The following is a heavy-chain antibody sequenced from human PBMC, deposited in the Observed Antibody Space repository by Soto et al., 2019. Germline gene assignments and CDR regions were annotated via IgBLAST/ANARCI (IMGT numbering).Heavy chain of an antibody. J-gene: IGHJ6*02. Sequence: ASVKVSCKASGYTFTGYYMHWVRQAPGQGLEWMGWINPNSGGTNYAQKFQGWVTMTRDTSISTAYMELSRLRSDDTAVYYCARVMAAADTDHYYGMDVWGQGTTVTVSS. CDR1: GYTFTGYY. CDR3: ARVMAAADTDHYYGMDV. D-gene: IGHD6-13*01. CDR2: INPNSGGT. V-gene: IGHV1-2*04.